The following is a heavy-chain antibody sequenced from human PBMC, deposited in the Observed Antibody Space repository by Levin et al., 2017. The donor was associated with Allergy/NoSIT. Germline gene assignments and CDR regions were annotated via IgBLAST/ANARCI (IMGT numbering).Heavy chain of an antibody. CDR2: IQYSGST. CDR3: ARTPFDFGGFYFDY. D-gene: IGHD4-23*01. J-gene: IGHJ4*02. Sequence: SQTLSLTCTVSGGSIRSGDYYWSWIRQPPGRGLEWIAYIQYSGSTDYSASLKSRVSMSVDTSQNQFSLKLSSVTAADTAFYYCARTPFDFGGFYFDYWGLGTLVTVSS. CDR1: GGSIRSGDYY. V-gene: IGHV4-30-4*01.